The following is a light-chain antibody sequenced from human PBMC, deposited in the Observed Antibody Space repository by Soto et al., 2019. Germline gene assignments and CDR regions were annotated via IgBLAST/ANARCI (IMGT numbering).Light chain of an antibody. V-gene: IGLV2-14*01. CDR2: DVT. CDR3: SSYTSISTYV. CDR1: SSDVGGYNF. Sequence: QWSLSQPASVSGSPGQSITISCTGTSSDVGGYNFVSWYQQHPDKAPKLMIYDVTNRPSGVSNRFSGSKSGNTASLTISGLQAEDEADYYCSSYTSISTYVFGTGTKLTVL. J-gene: IGLJ1*01.